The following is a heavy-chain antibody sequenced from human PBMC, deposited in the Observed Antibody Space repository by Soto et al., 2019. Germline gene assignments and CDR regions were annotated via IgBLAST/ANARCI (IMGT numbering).Heavy chain of an antibody. CDR2: IYYSVRT. J-gene: IGHJ5*02. V-gene: IGHV4-59*01. Sequence: AETLSLTCTVSGDSISSYYWSWIRQPPGKGLEWIGYIYYSVRTNYNPSLKSRVTISVDTSKNQFSLKLSSVTAADTAVYYCARAGGDIVVVPAPRVRCERWGQGTLANVSS. D-gene: IGHD2-2*01. CDR3: ARAGGDIVVVPAPRVRCER. CDR1: GDSISSYY.